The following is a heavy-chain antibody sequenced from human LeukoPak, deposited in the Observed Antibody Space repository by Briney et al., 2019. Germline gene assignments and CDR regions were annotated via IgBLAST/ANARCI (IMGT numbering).Heavy chain of an antibody. D-gene: IGHD5-18*01. Sequence: KPSETLSLTCTVSGGSISRYYWSWIRQPPGKGPEWIGYIYYSGSTSYNPSLESRVTMSVDTSKNQFSLKLRSVTAADTAVYYCARPGVGSGRYGAFDIWGQGTLVTVSS. V-gene: IGHV4-59*08. CDR3: ARPGVGSGRYGAFDI. CDR1: GGSISRYY. CDR2: IYYSGST. J-gene: IGHJ3*02.